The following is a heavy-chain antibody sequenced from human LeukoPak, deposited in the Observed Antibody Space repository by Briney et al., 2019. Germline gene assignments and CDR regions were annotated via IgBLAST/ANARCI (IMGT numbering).Heavy chain of an antibody. CDR3: ARDGRSGYEDL. D-gene: IGHD5-12*01. Sequence: SETLSLTCTVSGVSIKTNSDYWGWLRQPPGKGLEWIGSIYHVGGTYYNPSLKSRVTISIDTSKNQFSLKLTSVTAADTAIYYCARDGRSGYEDLWGPGTLVTVSS. CDR1: GVSIKTNSDY. J-gene: IGHJ5*02. CDR2: IYHVGGT. V-gene: IGHV4-39*07.